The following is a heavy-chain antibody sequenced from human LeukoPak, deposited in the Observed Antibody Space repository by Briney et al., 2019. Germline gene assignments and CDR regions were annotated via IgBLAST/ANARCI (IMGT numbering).Heavy chain of an antibody. D-gene: IGHD3-10*01. CDR1: GFTFSSYT. CDR2: ISSSSSII. J-gene: IGHJ4*02. Sequence: GGSLRLSCAASGFTFSSYTMNWVRQAPGKGLEWVSYISSSSSIIYYADSVKGRFTISRDNAKNSLYLQMNSLRAEDTAVYYCAKARYYYGSGSYPTPFDYWGQGTLVTVSS. V-gene: IGHV3-48*01. CDR3: AKARYYYGSGSYPTPFDY.